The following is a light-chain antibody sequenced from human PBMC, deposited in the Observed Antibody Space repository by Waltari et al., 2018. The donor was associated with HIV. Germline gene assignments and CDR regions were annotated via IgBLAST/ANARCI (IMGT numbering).Light chain of an antibody. V-gene: IGLV4-69*01. CDR2: LNSDGSH. CDR1: SGHSSYA. J-gene: IGLJ3*02. Sequence: QLVVTQSPSASASLGASVKLTCTLSSGHSSYAIAWHQQRPQKGPRYLMKLNSDGSHIKGDGIPDRFSGSSSGAERYLTISSLQSEDEADYYCQSYDSSLSAWVFGGGTRLTVL. CDR3: QSYDSSLSAWV.